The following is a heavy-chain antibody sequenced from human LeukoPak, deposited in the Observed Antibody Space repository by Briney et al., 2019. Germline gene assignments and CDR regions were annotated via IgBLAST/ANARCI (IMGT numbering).Heavy chain of an antibody. CDR1: GFTFSDHY. CDR3: ARDQSIYGYEIFDY. J-gene: IGHJ4*02. D-gene: IGHD5-12*01. CDR2: ISSSSGYA. V-gene: IGHV3-11*05. Sequence: PGGSLRLSCAASGFTFSDHYMAWIRQAAGKGLEWVSFISSSSGYANYADSVKGRFTISRDNAKNSLYLQMNSLRAEDTAVYYCARDQSIYGYEIFDYWGQGILVTVSS.